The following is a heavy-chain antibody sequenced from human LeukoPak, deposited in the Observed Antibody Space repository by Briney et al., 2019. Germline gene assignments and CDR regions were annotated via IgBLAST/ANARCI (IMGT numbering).Heavy chain of an antibody. CDR1: GHTFNNYW. V-gene: IGHV5-51*01. J-gene: IGHJ3*02. CDR2: IYPIDSET. CDR3: ARPDCGGDCYSPINAFDI. Sequence: GESLKISCKGSGHTFNNYWIAWVRQMPGKGLEWMGIIYPIDSETRYRPSFQGQVTFSADRSINTAYLQWNSLKASDTAMYYCARPDCGGDCYSPINAFDIWSQGTMVTVSS. D-gene: IGHD2-21*02.